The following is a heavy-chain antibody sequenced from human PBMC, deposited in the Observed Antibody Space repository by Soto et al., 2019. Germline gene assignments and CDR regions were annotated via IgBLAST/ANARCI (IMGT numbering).Heavy chain of an antibody. Sequence: ASVKVSCKASGYTFTSYYMHWVRQAPGQGLEWMGIINPSGGSTSYAQKFQGRVTMTTDTSTSTAYMELRSLRSDDTAVYYCARVASSSWYGGDFDYWGQGTLVTVSS. CDR3: ARVASSSWYGGDFDY. J-gene: IGHJ4*02. V-gene: IGHV1-46*01. CDR1: GYTFTSYY. D-gene: IGHD6-13*01. CDR2: INPSGGST.